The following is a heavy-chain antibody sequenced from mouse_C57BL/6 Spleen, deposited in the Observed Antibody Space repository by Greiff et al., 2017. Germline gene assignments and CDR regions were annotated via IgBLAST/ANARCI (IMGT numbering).Heavy chain of an antibody. Sequence: EVKLEESGGGLVKPGGSLKLSCAASGFTFSSYTMSWVRQTPDKRLEWVATISGGGGNTYYPDSVKGRFTISRDNAKNTLYLQMSSLRSEDTALYYCARGGITTVVAKGYFDVWGTGTTVTVSS. J-gene: IGHJ1*03. V-gene: IGHV5-9*01. CDR2: ISGGGGNT. CDR3: ARGGITTVVAKGYFDV. CDR1: GFTFSSYT. D-gene: IGHD1-1*01.